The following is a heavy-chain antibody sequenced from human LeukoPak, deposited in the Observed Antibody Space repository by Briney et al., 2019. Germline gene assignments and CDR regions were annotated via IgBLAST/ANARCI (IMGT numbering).Heavy chain of an antibody. J-gene: IGHJ4*02. CDR3: ARKRSKPECYFDY. Sequence: ASVKVSCKASGYTFTGYYMHWVRQAPGQGLEWMGWINPNSGGTNYAQKFQGRVTMTRDTSISTAYMELSRLRSDDTAVYYCARKRSKPECYFDYWGQGTLVTVSS. CDR1: GYTFTGYY. CDR2: INPNSGGT. D-gene: IGHD3-3*01. V-gene: IGHV1-2*02.